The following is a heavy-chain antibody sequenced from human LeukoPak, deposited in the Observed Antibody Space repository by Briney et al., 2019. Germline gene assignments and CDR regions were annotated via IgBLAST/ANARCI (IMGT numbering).Heavy chain of an antibody. CDR3: AKDYYGSGSYYDF. D-gene: IGHD3-10*01. V-gene: IGHV3-23*01. J-gene: IGHJ4*02. Sequence: GGSLRLSCAASGFTFSSYGMHWVRQAPGRGLEWVSVLSASGGSTYYADSVKGRFTISRDNSKNTLYLQMNSLRAEDTAVYYCAKDYYGSGSYYDFWGQGTLVTVSS. CDR2: LSASGGST. CDR1: GFTFSSYG.